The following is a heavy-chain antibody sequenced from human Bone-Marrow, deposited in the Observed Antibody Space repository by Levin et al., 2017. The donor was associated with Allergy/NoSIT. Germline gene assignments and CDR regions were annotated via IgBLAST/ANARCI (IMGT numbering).Heavy chain of an antibody. J-gene: IGHJ4*02. V-gene: IGHV3-72*01. CDR3: TRDIDRGYHAD. Sequence: LSLTCAVSGFTLSDHFIDWVRQAPGKGLEWIVHSRNKASGYSTEIAASVKGRFTISRGDSENSLYLQMNSLKTEDTAVYYCTRDIDRGYHADWGQGTLVTVSS. CDR2: SRNKASGYST. CDR1: GFTLSDHF. D-gene: IGHD6-13*01.